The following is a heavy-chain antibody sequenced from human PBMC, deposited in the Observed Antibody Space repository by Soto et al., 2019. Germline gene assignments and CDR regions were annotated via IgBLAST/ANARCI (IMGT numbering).Heavy chain of an antibody. CDR3: AREGQAPYYYYGMDV. Sequence: ASVKVSCKASGYTFTNYGFRWVRQAPGQGLEWMGWISGYNGNTKYAEKFQGRVTMTTDTSTSTAHMELRSLRSDDTAVYYCAREGQAPYYYYGMDVWGQGTAVTAP. V-gene: IGHV1-18*01. CDR2: ISGYNGNT. CDR1: GYTFTNYG. J-gene: IGHJ6*02.